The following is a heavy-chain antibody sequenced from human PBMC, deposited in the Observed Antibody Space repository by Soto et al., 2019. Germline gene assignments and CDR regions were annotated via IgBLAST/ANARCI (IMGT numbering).Heavy chain of an antibody. D-gene: IGHD2-2*01. CDR1: GYSFTSYW. CDR3: ERLGYCCIPGYGRVCD. J-gene: IGHJ1*01. V-gene: IGHV5-51*01. CDR2: IYPGDSDT. Sequence: GEALKISCKGSGYSFTSYWIGWVRQMPGKGLEWMGIIYPGDSDTRYSPSFQGQVTISADKSISTAYLQWSSLKPSDPAMYYCERLGYCCIPGYGRVCDCGPVTTVTLSS.